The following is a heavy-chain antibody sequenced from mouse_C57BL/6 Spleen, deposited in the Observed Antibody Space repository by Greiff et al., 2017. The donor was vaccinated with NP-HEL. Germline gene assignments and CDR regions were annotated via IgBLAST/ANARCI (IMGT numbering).Heavy chain of an antibody. D-gene: IGHD2-4*01. Sequence: VKLQQPGAELVKPGASVKLSCKASGYTFTSYWMHWVKQRPGQGLEWIGMIHPNSGSTNYNEKFKSKATLTVDKSSSTAYMQLSSLTSEDSAVYYCARNYYDYDAGFAYWGQGTLVTVSA. CDR3: ARNYYDYDAGFAY. J-gene: IGHJ3*01. CDR2: IHPNSGST. V-gene: IGHV1-64*01. CDR1: GYTFTSYW.